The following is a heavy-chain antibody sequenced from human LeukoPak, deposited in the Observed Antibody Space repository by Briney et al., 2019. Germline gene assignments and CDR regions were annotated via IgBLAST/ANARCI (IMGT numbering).Heavy chain of an antibody. J-gene: IGHJ4*02. CDR1: GFTFSTYD. CDR2: ISGSGGST. CDR3: AKDSSSGTYFDY. V-gene: IGHV3-23*01. Sequence: EGSLRLSCAVSGFTFSTYDMSWVRQAPGKGLEWVSAISGSGGSTYYADSVKGRFTISRDNSKNTLYLQLKSLRAEDTAVYYCAKDSSSGTYFDYWGQGTLVTVSS. D-gene: IGHD1-26*01.